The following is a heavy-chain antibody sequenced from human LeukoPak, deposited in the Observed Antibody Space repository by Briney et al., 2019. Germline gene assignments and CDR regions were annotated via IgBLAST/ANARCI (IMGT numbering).Heavy chain of an antibody. J-gene: IGHJ6*04. CDR1: GFTFSSYA. D-gene: IGHD2-2*03. CDR2: ISYDGSNK. V-gene: IGHV3-30*04. Sequence: GGSMRLSSAAYGFTFSSYAMHWVRQAQGKGLEWVAVISYDGSNKYYADSVKGRFTISRDNSKNTLYLQMNSLRAEDTAVYYCAREIPVFLGIVVVPAAIARRGGMDVWGKGTTVTVSS. CDR3: AREIPVFLGIVVVPAAIARRGGMDV.